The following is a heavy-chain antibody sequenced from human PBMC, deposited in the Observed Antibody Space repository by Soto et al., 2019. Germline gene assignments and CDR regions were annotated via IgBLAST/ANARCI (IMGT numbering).Heavy chain of an antibody. CDR2: IIPIFGTA. CDR3: ARRLWGSTPVRYYGMDV. CDR1: GGTFSSYA. Sequence: GASVKVSCKASGGTFSSYAISWVRQAPGQGLEWMGGIIPIFGTANYAQKFQGRVTMTADESTSTAYMELSSLRSEDTAVYYCARRLWGSTPVRYYGMDVWGPGTTVTVS. D-gene: IGHD3-16*01. J-gene: IGHJ6*02. V-gene: IGHV1-69*13.